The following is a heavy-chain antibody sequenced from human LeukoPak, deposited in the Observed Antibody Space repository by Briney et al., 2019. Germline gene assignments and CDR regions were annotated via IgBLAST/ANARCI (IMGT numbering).Heavy chain of an antibody. CDR1: GYSISSGYY. Sequence: SETLSLTCTVSGYSISSGYYWGWIRQPPGKGLEWIGSGSTYYNPSLKSRVTISVDTSKNQFSLKLSSVTAADTAVYYCARTSGCSGGSCRTFDYWGQGTLVTVSS. CDR3: ARTSGCSGGSCRTFDY. CDR2: SGST. V-gene: IGHV4-38-2*02. D-gene: IGHD2-15*01. J-gene: IGHJ4*02.